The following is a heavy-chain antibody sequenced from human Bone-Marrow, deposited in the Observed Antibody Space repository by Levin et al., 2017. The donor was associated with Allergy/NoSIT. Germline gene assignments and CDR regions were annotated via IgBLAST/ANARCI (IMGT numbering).Heavy chain of an antibody. D-gene: IGHD3-3*01. CDR2: IRSKANSYAT. V-gene: IGHV3-73*01. J-gene: IGHJ4*02. Sequence: GESLKISCAASGFTFSGSAMHWVRQASGKGLEWVGRIRSKANSYATAYAASVKGRFTISRDDSKNTAYLQMNSLKTEDTAVYYCTRHSDYDFWSAHFDYWGQGTLVTVSS. CDR1: GFTFSGSA. CDR3: TRHSDYDFWSAHFDY.